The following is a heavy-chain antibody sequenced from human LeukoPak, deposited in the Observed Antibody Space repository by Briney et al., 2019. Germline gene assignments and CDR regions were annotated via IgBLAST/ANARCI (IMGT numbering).Heavy chain of an antibody. CDR2: RHYSWST. J-gene: IGHJ4*02. V-gene: IGHV4-39*01. Sequence: SETLSLTCTVSGGSISSSNYYWAWIRQPPGKGLEWIGNRHYSWSTYYNASLNSRITMSIDTSKNRFSLRLSSVTAADTAVFFCARLPERSDLLPSYANSFDWWGQGTLVTVSS. D-gene: IGHD3-9*01. CDR3: ARLPERSDLLPSYANSFDW. CDR1: GGSISSSNYY.